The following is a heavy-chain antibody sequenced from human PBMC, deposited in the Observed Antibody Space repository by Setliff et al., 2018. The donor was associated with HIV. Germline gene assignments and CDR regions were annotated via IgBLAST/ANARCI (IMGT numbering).Heavy chain of an antibody. V-gene: IGHV4-39*01. Sequence: SETLSLTCTVSGGSISNSRYYWSWIRQSPGKGLEWIGTMFRTGTSYYNPSLTSRVTISQDTSKNQFSLELTSVTAADTAVYYCAGHGLLWFGAGYNWFDPWGQGTLVTVSS. CDR3: AGHGLLWFGAGYNWFDP. D-gene: IGHD3-10*01. J-gene: IGHJ5*02. CDR1: GGSISNSRYY. CDR2: MFRTGTS.